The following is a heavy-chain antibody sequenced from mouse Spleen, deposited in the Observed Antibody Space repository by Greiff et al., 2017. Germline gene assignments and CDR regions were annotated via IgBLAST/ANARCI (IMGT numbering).Heavy chain of an antibody. V-gene: IGHV1-69*01. CDR2: IDPSDSYT. CDR1: GYTFTSYW. D-gene: IGHD2-12*01. CDR3: ARRDSYYSYDDGYAMDY. J-gene: IGHJ4*01. Sequence: QVQLQQPGAELVMPGASVKLSCKASGYTFTSYWMHWVKQRPGQGLEWIGEIDPSDSYTNYNQKFKGKATLTVDKSSSTAYMQLSSLTSEDSAVYYCARRDSYYSYDDGYAMDYWGQGTSVTVSS.